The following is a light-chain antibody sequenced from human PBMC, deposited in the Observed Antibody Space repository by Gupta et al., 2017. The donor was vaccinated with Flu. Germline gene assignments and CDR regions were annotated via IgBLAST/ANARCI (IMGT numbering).Light chain of an antibody. Sequence: DIQMTHSPYTLSASVGDRVTITCRASQSISSWLAWYQQKPGKAPKLLIYKASSLESGVPSRFSGSGSGTEFTLTISSLQPDDFAAYYCQQYNSYSPYTFGQGTQLEIK. CDR1: QSISSW. J-gene: IGKJ2*01. CDR3: QQYNSYSPYT. V-gene: IGKV1-5*03. CDR2: KAS.